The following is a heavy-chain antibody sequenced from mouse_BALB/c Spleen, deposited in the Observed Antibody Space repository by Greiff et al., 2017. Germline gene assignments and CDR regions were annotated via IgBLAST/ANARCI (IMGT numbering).Heavy chain of an antibody. CDR1: GYTFTSYC. CDR2: IYPGNGDT. D-gene: IGHD2-2*01. V-gene: IGHV1-5*01. Sequence: EVQLQQSGTVLVRPGASVKMSCKASGYTFTSYCMHWVKQRPGQGLEWIGSIYPGNGDTSYNQKFKGKAKLTAVTSTITAYMELSSLTYEDSAVYYCVPREGLRHYAVDDWGQGTSVTVSS. J-gene: IGHJ4*01. CDR3: VPREGLRHYAVDD.